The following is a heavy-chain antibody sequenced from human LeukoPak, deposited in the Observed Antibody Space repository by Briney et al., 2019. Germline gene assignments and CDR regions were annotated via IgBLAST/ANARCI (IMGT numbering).Heavy chain of an antibody. J-gene: IGHJ4*02. Sequence: GGSLRLSCAASGFTFSSYAMNWVRQAPGKGLEWVSSISSSSSYIYYADSVKGRFTISRDNAKNSLYLQMNSLRAEDTAVYYCAREDPVRGYDYWGQGTLVTVSS. CDR2: ISSSSSYI. CDR1: GFTFSSYA. V-gene: IGHV3-21*01. CDR3: AREDPVRGYDY. D-gene: IGHD6-25*01.